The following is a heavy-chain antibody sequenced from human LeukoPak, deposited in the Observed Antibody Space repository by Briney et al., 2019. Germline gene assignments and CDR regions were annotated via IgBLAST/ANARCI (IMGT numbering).Heavy chain of an antibody. V-gene: IGHV4-30-2*01. CDR3: ARDLMYEGAAGSFDY. Sequence: NPSQSLSLTCTVSGGSISSGAYYWSWIRQPPGKGLEWIGYIHHSGSTDYNPSLKSRVTISADRSKNQFSLKLTSVTAADTAVYYCARDLMYEGAAGSFDYWGQGTLVTVSS. CDR1: GGSISSGAYY. CDR2: IHHSGST. J-gene: IGHJ4*02. D-gene: IGHD6-13*01.